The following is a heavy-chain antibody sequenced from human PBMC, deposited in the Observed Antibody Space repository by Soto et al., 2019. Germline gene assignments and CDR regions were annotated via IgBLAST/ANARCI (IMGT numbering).Heavy chain of an antibody. D-gene: IGHD3-10*01. Sequence: QLQLQESGSGLVKPSQTLSLTCAVSGGSMSSGGYFWSWIRQPPGKGLEWIGYIYHSGSTYYNPSPXSXFTISVDRSKNQFSLKLSSVTAADTAVYYCARGLGPWGQGTLVTVSS. J-gene: IGHJ5*02. CDR3: ARGLGP. CDR1: GGSMSSGGYF. V-gene: IGHV4-30-2*01. CDR2: IYHSGST.